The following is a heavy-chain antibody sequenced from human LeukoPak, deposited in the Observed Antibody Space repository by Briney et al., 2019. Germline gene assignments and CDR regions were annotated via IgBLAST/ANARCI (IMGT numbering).Heavy chain of an antibody. CDR1: GGSLSSYY. V-gene: IGHV4-59*08. Sequence: PSETLSLTCTASGGSLSSYYWSWIRQPPGKGLEWIGYIYYSGTTNYNPSLKSRVTISVDTSKNQFSLKLSSVTAADTAVYYCAKFRGYAYYFDYWGQGTLVTVSS. J-gene: IGHJ4*02. CDR3: AKFRGYAYYFDY. D-gene: IGHD5-18*01. CDR2: IYYSGTT.